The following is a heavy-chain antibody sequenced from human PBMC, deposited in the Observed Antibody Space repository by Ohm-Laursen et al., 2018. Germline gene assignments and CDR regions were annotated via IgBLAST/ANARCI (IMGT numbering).Heavy chain of an antibody. D-gene: IGHD4-17*01. CDR2: INHSGST. Sequence: SDTLSLTCAVYGGSFSGYYWSWIRQPPGKGLEWIGEINHSGSTNYNPSLKSRVTISVDTSKNQFSLKLSSVTAADTAVYYCASLGYGDSFDYWGQGTLVTVSS. CDR3: ASLGYGDSFDY. V-gene: IGHV4-34*01. CDR1: GGSFSGYY. J-gene: IGHJ4*02.